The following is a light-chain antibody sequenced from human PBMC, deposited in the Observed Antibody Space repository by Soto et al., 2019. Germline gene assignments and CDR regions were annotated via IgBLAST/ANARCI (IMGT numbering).Light chain of an antibody. V-gene: IGKV1-33*01. CDR1: QSISDS. Sequence: DIQMTQSPSTLSAYVGDRVTITCRASQSISDSLAWYQQKPGRAPKLLIYDASNLEAGVPSRFRGSGSGTDFTFTISRLQPEDIATYYCQQYENLPTFGQGTRLEIK. CDR3: QQYENLPT. CDR2: DAS. J-gene: IGKJ5*01.